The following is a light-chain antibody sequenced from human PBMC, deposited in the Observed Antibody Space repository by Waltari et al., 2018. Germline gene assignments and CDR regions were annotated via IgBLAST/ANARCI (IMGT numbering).Light chain of an antibody. CDR3: QHYNNWIT. V-gene: IGKV3-15*01. J-gene: IGKJ5*01. CDR2: GAS. CDR1: QRVASN. Sequence: EIVMTQSPATLSVSPGERATLSCRASQRVASNLAWYRQKPGQTPRLLIYGASPRATGVPARFSGSGSGTEFTLTISSLQSEDFAVYYCQHYNNWITFGQGTRLEIK.